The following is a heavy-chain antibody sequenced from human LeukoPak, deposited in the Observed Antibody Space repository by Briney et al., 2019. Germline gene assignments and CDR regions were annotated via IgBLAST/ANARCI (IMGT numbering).Heavy chain of an antibody. CDR3: TSEHSSSWYYFDY. V-gene: IGHV3-74*01. Sequence: GGSLRLSCAASGFTFSSYWMHWVRQAPGKGLVWVSRINTDGISANYADSVKGRFTISRDNAKNTLYLQMNSLRAEDTAVYYCTSEHSSSWYYFDYWGQGTLVTVSS. CDR2: INTDGISA. J-gene: IGHJ4*02. CDR1: GFTFSSYW. D-gene: IGHD6-13*01.